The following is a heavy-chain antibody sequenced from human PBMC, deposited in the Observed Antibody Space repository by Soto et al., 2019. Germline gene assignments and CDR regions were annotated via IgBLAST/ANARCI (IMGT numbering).Heavy chain of an antibody. CDR3: AKVRYFDWLRRTHSGHYYYYYGMDV. CDR2: ISGSGGST. D-gene: IGHD3-9*01. J-gene: IGHJ6*02. CDR1: GFTFSSYA. V-gene: IGHV3-23*01. Sequence: PRLSCAASGFTFSSYAMSWVRQAPGKGLEWVSAISGSGGSTYYADSVKGRFTISRDNSKNTLYLQMNSLRAEDTAVYYCAKVRYFDWLRRTHSGHYYYYYGMDVWGQGTTVTVSS.